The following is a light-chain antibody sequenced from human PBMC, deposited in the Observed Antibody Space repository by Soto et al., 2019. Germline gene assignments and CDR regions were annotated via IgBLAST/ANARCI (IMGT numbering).Light chain of an antibody. Sequence: QCLLTQPASVSGSPGRSITISCTGTITDVVGYKYVSWYQQHPGTAPKLMIFEVNGRPSGVSDRFSGSKSGNTASLTISGLQPDDEADYYCRSFSSSSTPYVFGTGTKVTVL. CDR3: RSFSSSSTPYV. CDR1: ITDVVGYKY. CDR2: EVN. J-gene: IGLJ1*01. V-gene: IGLV2-14*01.